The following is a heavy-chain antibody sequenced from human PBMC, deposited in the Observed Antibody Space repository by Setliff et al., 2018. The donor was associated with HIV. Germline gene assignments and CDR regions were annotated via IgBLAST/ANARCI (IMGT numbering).Heavy chain of an antibody. Sequence: GGSLRLSCEASGFTVSSSYMAWVRQAPGKGLEWVSTIYSDGSTYHRDSVKGRFTISRDDSKNVAYLQMNSLKTEDSAVYYCARAVVNSNFYYYMDVWGKGTTVTVSS. D-gene: IGHD2-15*01. CDR3: ARAVVNSNFYYYMDV. V-gene: IGHV3-66*01. J-gene: IGHJ6*03. CDR2: IYSDGST. CDR1: GFTVSSSY.